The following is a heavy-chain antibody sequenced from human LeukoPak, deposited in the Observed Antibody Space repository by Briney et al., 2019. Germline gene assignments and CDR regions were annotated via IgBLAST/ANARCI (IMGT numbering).Heavy chain of an antibody. Sequence: PSETLSLTCTVSGGSISSYYWSGIRQPAGKGLEWIGRIYTSGSTNYNPSLKSRVTMSVDTSKNQFSLKLSSVTAADTAVYYCARDSIVGAPNAFDIWGQGTMVTVSS. CDR2: IYTSGST. J-gene: IGHJ3*02. D-gene: IGHD1-26*01. CDR1: GGSISSYY. CDR3: ARDSIVGAPNAFDI. V-gene: IGHV4-4*07.